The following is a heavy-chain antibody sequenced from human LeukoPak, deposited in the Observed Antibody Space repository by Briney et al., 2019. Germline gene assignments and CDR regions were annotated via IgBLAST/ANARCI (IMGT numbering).Heavy chain of an antibody. V-gene: IGHV3-53*05. Sequence: GGSLRLSCAASGFTVSSNYMSWVRQAPGKGLEWVSVIYSGGSTYYADSVKGRFTISRDNSKNSLYLQMNSLRTEDTALYYCAKVLGYYDSSGYYQEGGFDYWGQGTLVTVSS. D-gene: IGHD3-22*01. J-gene: IGHJ4*02. CDR1: GFTVSSNY. CDR3: AKVLGYYDSSGYYQEGGFDY. CDR2: IYSGGST.